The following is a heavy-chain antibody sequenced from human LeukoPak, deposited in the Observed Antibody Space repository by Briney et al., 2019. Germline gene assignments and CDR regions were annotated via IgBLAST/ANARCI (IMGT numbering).Heavy chain of an antibody. Sequence: ASVKVSCKASGYTFTSYDINWVRQATGQGLEWMGWMNPNSGNTGYAQKFQGRVTITRNTSISTAYMELSSLRSEDTAVYYCARVRGSYYVFDYYYYMDVWGKGTTVTVSS. CDR1: GYTFTSYD. J-gene: IGHJ6*03. CDR3: ARVRGSYYVFDYYYYMDV. D-gene: IGHD1-26*01. CDR2: MNPNSGNT. V-gene: IGHV1-8*03.